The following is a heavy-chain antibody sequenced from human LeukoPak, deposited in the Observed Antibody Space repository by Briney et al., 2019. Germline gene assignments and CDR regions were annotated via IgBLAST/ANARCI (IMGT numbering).Heavy chain of an antibody. D-gene: IGHD6-13*01. Sequence: GGSLRLSCAASGFTFSSYGMYWVRQAPGKGLEWVAFIRYDGSNKYYADSVKGRFTISRDNSKNTLYLQMNSLRAEDTAVYYCAVGAAAGHDAFDIWGQGTMVTVSS. CDR3: AVGAAAGHDAFDI. J-gene: IGHJ3*02. CDR1: GFTFSSYG. V-gene: IGHV3-30*02. CDR2: IRYDGSNK.